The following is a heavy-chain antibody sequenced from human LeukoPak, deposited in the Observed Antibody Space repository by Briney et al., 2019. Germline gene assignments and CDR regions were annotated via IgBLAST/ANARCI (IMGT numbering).Heavy chain of an antibody. CDR3: TKRGYNYEADY. V-gene: IGHV3-23*01. Sequence: GGSLSLSCVVSGFTFSTYAMRWIRQAPGKGLEWVSSISATGGGTAYADSVKGRFTTSRDNSKNTLFLQMNSLRAEDTALYYCTKRGYNYEADYWGQGTLVTVSS. CDR2: ISATGGGT. D-gene: IGHD5-18*01. J-gene: IGHJ4*02. CDR1: GFTFSTYA.